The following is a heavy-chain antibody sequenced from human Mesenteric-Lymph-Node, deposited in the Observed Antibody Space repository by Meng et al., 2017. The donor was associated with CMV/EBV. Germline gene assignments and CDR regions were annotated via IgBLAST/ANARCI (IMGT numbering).Heavy chain of an antibody. CDR3: ARNRFRFGETPRGMDV. J-gene: IGHJ6*02. CDR2: INPSGGST. V-gene: IGHV1-46*01. D-gene: IGHD3-10*01. CDR1: GYTFTSYY. Sequence: ASVKVSCKASGYTFTSYYMHWVRQAPGQGLEWMGIINPSGGSTSYAQKFQGRVTMTRDTSTSTVYMELSSLRSEDTAVYYCARNRFRFGETPRGMDVWGQGTTVTVSS.